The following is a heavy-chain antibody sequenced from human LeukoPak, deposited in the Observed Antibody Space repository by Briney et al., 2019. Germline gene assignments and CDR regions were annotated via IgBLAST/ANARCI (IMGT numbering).Heavy chain of an antibody. Sequence: PSETLSLTCTVSGGSISSYYWSWIRQPPGEGLEWIGYIYYSGSTNYNPSLKSRVTISVDTSKNQFSLKLSSVTAADTAVYYCARRRVEMSTIMEGNWLDPWGQGTLVTVSS. V-gene: IGHV4-59*08. CDR1: GGSISSYY. CDR3: ARRRVEMSTIMEGNWLDP. CDR2: IYYSGST. J-gene: IGHJ5*02. D-gene: IGHD5-24*01.